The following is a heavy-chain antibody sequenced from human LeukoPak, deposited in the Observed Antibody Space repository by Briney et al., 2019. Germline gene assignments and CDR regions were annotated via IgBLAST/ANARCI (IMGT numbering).Heavy chain of an antibody. CDR1: GYTFTSYG. D-gene: IGHD2-15*01. Sequence: ASVKVSCKASGYTFTSYGISWVRQAPGQGLEWMGWISAYNGNTNYAQKLQGRVTMTTDTSTSTAYMELSSLRSEDTAVYYCARDTHCSGGSCYSFDYWGQGTLVTVSS. CDR3: ARDTHCSGGSCYSFDY. CDR2: ISAYNGNT. V-gene: IGHV1-18*01. J-gene: IGHJ4*02.